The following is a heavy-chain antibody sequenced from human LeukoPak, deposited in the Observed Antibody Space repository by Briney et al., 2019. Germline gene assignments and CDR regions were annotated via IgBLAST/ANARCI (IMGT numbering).Heavy chain of an antibody. D-gene: IGHD3-22*01. V-gene: IGHV1-69*01. CDR3: AGSSSPRWDYYDSSGYFHFDY. Sequence: ASVKVSCKASGGTFSSYAISWVRQTPGQGLEWMGGIIPIFGTANYAQKFQGRVTITADESTSTAYMELSSLRSEDTAVYYCAGSSSPRWDYYDSSGYFHFDYWGQGTLVTVSS. CDR2: IIPIFGTA. J-gene: IGHJ4*02. CDR1: GGTFSSYA.